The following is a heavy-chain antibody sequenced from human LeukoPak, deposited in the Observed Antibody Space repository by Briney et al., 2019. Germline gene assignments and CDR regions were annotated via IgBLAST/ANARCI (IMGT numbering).Heavy chain of an antibody. CDR2: ISTSGSTT. CDR3: ARGALHVFDY. Sequence: PGGSLRLSCAASGFTFSSYAMSWVRQAPGKGLGWVSCISTSGSTTYYADSVKGRFTISRDNAKNSLFLQMNTLTAEDTAVYYCARGALHVFDYWGQGTPVTVSS. D-gene: IGHD3-10*02. CDR1: GFTFSSYA. J-gene: IGHJ4*02. V-gene: IGHV3-48*03.